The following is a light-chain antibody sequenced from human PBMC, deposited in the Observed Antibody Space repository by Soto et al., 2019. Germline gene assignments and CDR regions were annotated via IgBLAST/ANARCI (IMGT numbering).Light chain of an antibody. CDR1: SSDIGAGYD. J-gene: IGLJ1*01. V-gene: IGLV1-40*01. CDR2: SNA. CDR3: QSYDSSLTTYV. Sequence: QAVLTQPPSVSEAPGHRVTISCTGTSSDIGAGYDVHWYQQLPGAAPKLLIYSNAIRPSGVPDRFSASKSGTSASLAITGLRAEDEADYYCQSYDSSLTTYVFGTGIKVTVL.